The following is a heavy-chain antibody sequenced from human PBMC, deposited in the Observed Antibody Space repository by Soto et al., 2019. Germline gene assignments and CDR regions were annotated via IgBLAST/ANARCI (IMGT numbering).Heavy chain of an antibody. Sequence: GGSLRLSCAASGFTFSSYSMNWVRQAPGKGLEWVSYISSSSSTIYYADSVKGRFTISRDNAKNAMCLQMDSLGGEDTAVYYCARDRDIVALLGGPNFPYFAYWGQGALVTVSS. V-gene: IGHV3-48*04. CDR3: ARDRDIVALLGGPNFPYFAY. J-gene: IGHJ4*02. CDR2: ISSSSSTI. CDR1: GFTFSSYS. D-gene: IGHD2-15*01.